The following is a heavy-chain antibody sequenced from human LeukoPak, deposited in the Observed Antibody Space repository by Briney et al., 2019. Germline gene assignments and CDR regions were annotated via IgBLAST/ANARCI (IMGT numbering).Heavy chain of an antibody. D-gene: IGHD3-10*01. V-gene: IGHV4-61*02. J-gene: IGHJ4*02. Sequence: SETLSLTCTVSGASISSGSYYWIWIRQAAEKGLEWIGRISTSGSPNYNPSLKSRVTMSVDTSNNQFSLKLTSVTAADTAIYYCARVHRCGFGEIFIDYWGQGTLVTVSS. CDR3: ARVHRCGFGEIFIDY. CDR1: GASISSGSYY. CDR2: ISTSGSP.